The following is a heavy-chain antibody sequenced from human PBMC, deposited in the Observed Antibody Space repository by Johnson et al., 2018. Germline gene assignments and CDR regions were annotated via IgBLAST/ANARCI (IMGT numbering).Heavy chain of an antibody. Sequence: VQLVQSGGGLVKPGGPLRLSCAASGFTFTDAWMNWVRQAPGQGLEWVGRIKRKTESGTADFAAPVKGRFTISRDDSKNTLYLEMDSLQSEDTAVYYSTTDGLTVYSAFDFSGQGTIVTVSS. CDR1: GFTFTDAW. D-gene: IGHD2-21*01. CDR2: IKRKTESGTA. CDR3: TTDGLTVYSAFDF. V-gene: IGHV3-15*07. J-gene: IGHJ3*01.